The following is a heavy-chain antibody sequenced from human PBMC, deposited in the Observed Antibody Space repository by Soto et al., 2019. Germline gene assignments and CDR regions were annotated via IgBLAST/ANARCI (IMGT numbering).Heavy chain of an antibody. D-gene: IGHD3-3*01. J-gene: IGHJ6*02. CDR2: IDPSDSYT. CDR3: ARLGITIPYYCGMDV. Sequence: GESLKISCKGSGYSFTSCWISWVRQMPVKGLEWMGRIDPSDSYTNYSPSFQGHVTISADKSISTAYLQWSSLKASDTAMYYCARLGITIPYYCGMDVWGQGTTVTVSS. V-gene: IGHV5-10-1*01. CDR1: GYSFTSCW.